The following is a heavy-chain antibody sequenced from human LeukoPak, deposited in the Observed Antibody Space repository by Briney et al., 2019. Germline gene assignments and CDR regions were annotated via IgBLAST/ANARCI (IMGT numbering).Heavy chain of an antibody. CDR3: APAEFFDY. CDR1: GFNFRQAW. Sequence: PGGSLRLSCAASGFNFRQAWMSWVRQAPGKGLEWVSAISGSGGSTYYADSVKGRFTISRDNSKNTLYLQMNSLRAEDTAVYYCAPAEFFDYWGQGTLVTVSS. CDR2: ISGSGGST. J-gene: IGHJ4*02. V-gene: IGHV3-23*01.